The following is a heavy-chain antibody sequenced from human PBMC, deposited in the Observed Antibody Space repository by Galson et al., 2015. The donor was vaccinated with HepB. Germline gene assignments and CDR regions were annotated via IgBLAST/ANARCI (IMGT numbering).Heavy chain of an antibody. J-gene: IGHJ6*02. CDR3: ASPSPGSSGWYDGFYYYYGMDV. D-gene: IGHD6-19*01. CDR2: ISGSGGST. CDR1: GFTFSSYA. Sequence: SLRFSCAASGFTFSSYAMSWVRQAPGKGLEWVSAISGSGGSTYYADSVKGRFTISRDNSKNTLYLQMNSLRAEDTAVYYCASPSPGSSGWYDGFYYYYGMDVWGQGTTVTVSS. V-gene: IGHV3-23*01.